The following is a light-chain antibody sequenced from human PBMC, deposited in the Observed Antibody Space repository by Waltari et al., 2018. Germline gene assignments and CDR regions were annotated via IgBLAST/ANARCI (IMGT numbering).Light chain of an antibody. Sequence: SYELTQTPSVSVSPGQTARITCSGHELPRKYAYWFQQKSGQAPRLVIYEDTKRPSGIPERFSWSSSGTVATLTITGAQGDDEADYYCYSSDSTGLRVFGGGTTVVVL. CDR3: YSSDSTGLRV. CDR1: ELPRKY. V-gene: IGLV3-10*01. J-gene: IGLJ1*01. CDR2: EDT.